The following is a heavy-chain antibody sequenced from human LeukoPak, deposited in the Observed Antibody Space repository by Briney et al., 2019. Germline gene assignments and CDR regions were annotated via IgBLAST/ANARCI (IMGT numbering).Heavy chain of an antibody. D-gene: IGHD4-17*01. CDR2: MNPNTGNT. V-gene: IGHV1-8*01. CDR3: ARVGDYEWFDP. CDR1: GYTFTSYD. Sequence: ASVKVSCKASGYTFTSYDINWVRQATGQGLEWLGWMNPNTGNTGYAQKFQGRVTMTRNTSISTAYLELSSLRSADTAVYYCARVGDYEWFDPWGQGTLVTDSS. J-gene: IGHJ5*02.